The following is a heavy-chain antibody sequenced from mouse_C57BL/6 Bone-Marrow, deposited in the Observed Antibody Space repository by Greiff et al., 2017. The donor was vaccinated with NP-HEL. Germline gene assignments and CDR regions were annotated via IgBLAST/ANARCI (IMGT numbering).Heavy chain of an antibody. Sequence: EVQGVESGGDLVKPGGSLKLSCAASGFTFSSYGMSWVRQTPDKRLEWVATISSGGSYTYYPDSVKGRFTISRDNAKNTLYLQMSSLKSEDTAMYYCARLSSWGQGTSVTVSS. V-gene: IGHV5-6*01. CDR2: ISSGGSYT. D-gene: IGHD1-3*01. CDR3: ARLSS. J-gene: IGHJ4*01. CDR1: GFTFSSYG.